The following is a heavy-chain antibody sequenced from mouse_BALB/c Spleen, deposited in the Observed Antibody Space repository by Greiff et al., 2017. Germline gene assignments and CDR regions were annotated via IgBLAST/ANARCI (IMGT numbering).Heavy chain of an antibody. CDR1: GFSLTSYD. Sequence: VKLVESGPGLVAPSQSLSITCTVSGFSLTSYDISWIRQPPGKGLEWLGVIWTGGGTNYNSAFMSRLSISKDNSKSQVFLKMNSLQTDDTAIYYCVRDGTGTSYWYFDVWGAGTTVTVSS. D-gene: IGHD4-1*01. V-gene: IGHV2-9-2*01. CDR3: VRDGTGTSYWYFDV. CDR2: IWTGGGT. J-gene: IGHJ1*01.